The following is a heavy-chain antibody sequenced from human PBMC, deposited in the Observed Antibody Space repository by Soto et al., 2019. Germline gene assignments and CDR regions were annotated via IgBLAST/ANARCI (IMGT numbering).Heavy chain of an antibody. CDR3: ARDSYYDFWSGFLSSDYYYGMDV. V-gene: IGHV3-33*01. CDR1: GFTFSSYG. CDR2: IWYDGSNK. D-gene: IGHD3-3*01. J-gene: IGHJ6*02. Sequence: QVQLVESGGGVVQPGRSLRLSCAASGFTFSSYGMHWVRQAPGKGLEWVAVIWYDGSNKYYPDSVKGRFTISRDNSKNTLYLQMNSLRAEDTAVYYCARDSYYDFWSGFLSSDYYYGMDVWGQGTTVTVSS.